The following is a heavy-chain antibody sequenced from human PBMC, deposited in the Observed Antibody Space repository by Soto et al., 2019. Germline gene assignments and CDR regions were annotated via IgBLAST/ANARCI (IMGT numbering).Heavy chain of an antibody. CDR3: TKARLWGGDGYNSYYYNAMDV. J-gene: IGHJ6*02. D-gene: IGHD3-16*01. V-gene: IGHV3-9*01. CDR1: GFTFDDYA. CDR2: IGWNSGRI. Sequence: EMQLVESGGGLVQPGMSLRLSCAASGFTFDDYAMYWVRQVPGKGLEWVSGIGWNSGRIGYADSVKGRFTISRDNAKNSLYLQMNSLRPEDTALYYCTKARLWGGDGYNSYYYNAMDVWGQGTTVTVSS.